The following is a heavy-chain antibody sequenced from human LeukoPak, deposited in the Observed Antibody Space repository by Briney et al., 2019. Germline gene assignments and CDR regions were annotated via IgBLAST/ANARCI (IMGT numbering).Heavy chain of an antibody. D-gene: IGHD3-9*01. Sequence: KPGRSLRLSCTASGFTFGDYAMSWFRQAPGKGLEGVGFIRRKAYGWTTEYAASVKGRFTISRADSKSIAYLQMNSLKTEDTAVYYCTRSIGVVRYFDWSPHPTFDYWGQGTLVTVSS. J-gene: IGHJ4*02. CDR1: GFTFGDYA. V-gene: IGHV3-49*05. CDR2: IRRKAYGWTT. CDR3: TRSIGVVRYFDWSPHPTFDY.